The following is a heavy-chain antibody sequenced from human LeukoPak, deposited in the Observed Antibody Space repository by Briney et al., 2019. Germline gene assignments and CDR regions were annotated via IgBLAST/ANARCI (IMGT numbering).Heavy chain of an antibody. Sequence: GGSLRLSCAASGFTFSSYSMNWVRQAPGKGLEWVSSISSSSSYIYYADSVKGRFTISRDNAKNSLYLQMNSLRAEDTAVYYCAKTRGPLLPEHWGQGTLVTVSS. V-gene: IGHV3-21*01. CDR1: GFTFSSYS. D-gene: IGHD3-22*01. J-gene: IGHJ1*01. CDR2: ISSSSSYI. CDR3: AKTRGPLLPEH.